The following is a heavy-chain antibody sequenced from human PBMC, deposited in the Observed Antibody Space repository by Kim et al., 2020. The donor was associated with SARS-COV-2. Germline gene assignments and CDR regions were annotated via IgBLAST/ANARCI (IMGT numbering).Heavy chain of an antibody. D-gene: IGHD3-3*01. CDR1: GFTFSNYW. V-gene: IGHV3-7*01. CDR2: IKEDGSKR. J-gene: IGHJ4*02. Sequence: GGSLRLSCAASGFTFSNYWMTWVRQAPGKGLEWVASIKEDGSKRYYLDSVEGRFTISRDNAKNSLYLQMNSLRAEDTAVYYCVRDCQNDFIHVLTGNIQTPCGFDYWGQGTLVTVSS. CDR3: VRDCQNDFIHVLTGNIQTPCGFDY.